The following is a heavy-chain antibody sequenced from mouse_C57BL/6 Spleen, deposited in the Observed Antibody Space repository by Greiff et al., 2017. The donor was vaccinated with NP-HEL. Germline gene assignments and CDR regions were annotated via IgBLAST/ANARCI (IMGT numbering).Heavy chain of an antibody. Sequence: QVQLKQSGPELVKPGASVKLSCKASGYTFTSYDINWVKQRPGQGLEWIGWIYPRAGSTKYNEKFKGKATLTVDTSSSTAYMELHSLTSEDSAVYFCARRAMGDYAMDYWGQGTSVTVSS. CDR1: GYTFTSYD. V-gene: IGHV1-85*01. D-gene: IGHD1-1*02. J-gene: IGHJ4*01. CDR3: ARRAMGDYAMDY. CDR2: IYPRAGST.